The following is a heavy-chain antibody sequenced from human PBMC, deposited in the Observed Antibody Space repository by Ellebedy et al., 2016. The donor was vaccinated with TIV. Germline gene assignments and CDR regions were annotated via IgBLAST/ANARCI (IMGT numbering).Heavy chain of an antibody. Sequence: PGGSLRLSCAASGFTFSSYWMSWVRQAPGKGLEWVANIHPDGSEKYYVDSVKGRFTVSSDDSQNTLYLHMNSLRVDDMAVYYCARLPTARIARDVGVAWFGPWGQGTLVSVSS. CDR1: GFTFSSYW. V-gene: IGHV3-7*03. CDR2: IHPDGSEK. CDR3: ARLPTARIARDVGVAWFGP. J-gene: IGHJ5*02. D-gene: IGHD6-13*01.